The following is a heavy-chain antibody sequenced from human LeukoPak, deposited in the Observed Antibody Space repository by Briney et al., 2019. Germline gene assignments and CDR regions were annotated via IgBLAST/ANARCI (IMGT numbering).Heavy chain of an antibody. Sequence: SVKVSCKASGGTFSSYAISWVRQAPGQGLEWMGGIIPIFGTANYAQKFQGRVTITADESTSTAYMELSSLRSEDTAVYYCARGEAVAGSLYYYYGMDDWGQGTTVTVSS. V-gene: IGHV1-69*13. D-gene: IGHD6-19*01. J-gene: IGHJ6*02. CDR2: IIPIFGTA. CDR3: ARGEAVAGSLYYYYGMDD. CDR1: GGTFSSYA.